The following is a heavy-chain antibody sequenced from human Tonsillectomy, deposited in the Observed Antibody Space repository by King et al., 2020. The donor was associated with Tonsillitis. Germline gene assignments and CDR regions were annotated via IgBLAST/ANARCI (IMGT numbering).Heavy chain of an antibody. CDR1: GFTFSSYE. CDR3: ARYYSSGTYLDY. J-gene: IGHJ4*02. V-gene: IGHV3-48*03. CDR2: ISGSGSAI. D-gene: IGHD3-10*01. Sequence: VQLVESGGGLVQPGGSLRLSCAASGFTFSSYEMNWVRQSPGKGLKWVSYISGSGSAIYYEDSVKGRFTISRDNAKNSLYLQMNSLRAEDTAIYYCARYYSSGTYLDYWDQGTLVTVSS.